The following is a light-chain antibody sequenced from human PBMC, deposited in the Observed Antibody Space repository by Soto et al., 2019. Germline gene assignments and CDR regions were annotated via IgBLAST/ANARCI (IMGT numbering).Light chain of an antibody. CDR3: QQRSNWPIT. CDR1: QSVSSY. Sequence: SLLTQDPPPLPLSPGERAPLSCRASQSVSSYLAWYQQKPGQAPRLLIYDASNRATGIPARFSGSGSGTDFTLTISSLEPEDFAVYYCQQRSNWPITFGQGTRLEIK. V-gene: IGKV3-11*01. J-gene: IGKJ5*01. CDR2: DAS.